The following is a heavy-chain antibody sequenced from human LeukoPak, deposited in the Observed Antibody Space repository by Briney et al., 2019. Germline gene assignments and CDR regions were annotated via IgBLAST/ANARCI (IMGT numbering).Heavy chain of an antibody. CDR3: AKDRGYSSGWFDY. V-gene: IGHV3-23*01. J-gene: IGHJ4*02. D-gene: IGHD6-19*01. CDR1: GFTFSSYA. CDR2: ISGSGGST. Sequence: GGSLRLSCAAPGFTFSSYAMSWVRQAPGKGLEWVSAISGSGGSTYYADSVKGRFTISRDNSKNTLYLQMNSLRAEDTAVYYCAKDRGYSSGWFDYWGQGTLVTVSS.